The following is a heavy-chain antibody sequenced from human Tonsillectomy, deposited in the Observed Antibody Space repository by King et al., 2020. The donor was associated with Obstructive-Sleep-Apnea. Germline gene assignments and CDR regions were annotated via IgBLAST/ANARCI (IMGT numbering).Heavy chain of an antibody. Sequence: QLQESGPGLVKPSQTLSLTCAVSGGSISSGGYSWTWIRQPPGKGLEWIGYIYSSGSTYYNPSLKGRVTISLDTAKNHFSLNLSSVTAADTAVYYCARVVTIFGVVIERFDYWGQGTLVTVSS. CDR1: GGSISSGGYS. J-gene: IGHJ4*02. CDR2: IYSSGST. D-gene: IGHD3-3*01. CDR3: ARVVTIFGVVIERFDY. V-gene: IGHV4-30-4*07.